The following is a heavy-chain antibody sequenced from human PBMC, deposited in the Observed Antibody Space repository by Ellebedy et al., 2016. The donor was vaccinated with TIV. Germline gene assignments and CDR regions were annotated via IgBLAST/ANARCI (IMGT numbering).Heavy chain of an antibody. CDR1: GFTFSSYS. Sequence: GESLKISXAASGFTFSSYSINWVRQAPGKGLEWVSSISSSGSFIYYADSVKGRFTISRDNAKNSLSLQMNSLRAEDTAVYYCVRSPSDYVWGVSPNFDYWGQGVLVTVSS. J-gene: IGHJ4*02. CDR3: VRSPSDYVWGVSPNFDY. V-gene: IGHV3-21*01. D-gene: IGHD3-16*01. CDR2: ISSSGSFI.